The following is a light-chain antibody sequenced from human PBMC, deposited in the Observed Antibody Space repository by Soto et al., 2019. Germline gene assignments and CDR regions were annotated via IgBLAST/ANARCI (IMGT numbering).Light chain of an antibody. CDR2: DAS. J-gene: IGKJ2*01. Sequence: DIQMTQSPSTLSASVGDGVTITCRASQSISTWLAWYQQKPGKAPKLLIYDASTLESGVPSRFSGSGSGTEFTLTISSLQPDDFATYYCQQLSYYPRTFGQGTKLEIK. V-gene: IGKV1-5*01. CDR3: QQLSYYPRT. CDR1: QSISTW.